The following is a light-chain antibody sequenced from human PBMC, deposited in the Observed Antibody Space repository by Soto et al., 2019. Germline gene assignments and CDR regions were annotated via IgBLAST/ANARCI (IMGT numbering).Light chain of an antibody. CDR1: QTITTY. V-gene: IGKV1-39*01. CDR2: AAS. Sequence: DIQMTQSPSSLSASVGDRVTITCRTSQTITTYLNWYQQKPGKAPKLLIYAASSLQIGVPPRFSGSGSGTDFTLNISSLQPEDCATYFCQQLDTYPLTFGGGTKVEIK. CDR3: QQLDTYPLT. J-gene: IGKJ4*01.